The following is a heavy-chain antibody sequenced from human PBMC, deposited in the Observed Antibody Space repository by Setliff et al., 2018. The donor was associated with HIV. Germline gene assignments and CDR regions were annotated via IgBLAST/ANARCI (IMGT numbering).Heavy chain of an antibody. Sequence: HPEGSLRLSCAASGFTFDSYAINWVRQAPGKGLEWVSGISGSGSNTYYADSVKGRFTISRDNSKNAVYLQMNSLRAEDTAIYYCAKVGSTGWYYFDYWGHGTLVTVSS. CDR3: AKVGSTGWYYFDY. J-gene: IGHJ4*01. CDR1: GFTFDSYA. CDR2: ISGSGSNT. V-gene: IGHV3-23*01. D-gene: IGHD6-13*01.